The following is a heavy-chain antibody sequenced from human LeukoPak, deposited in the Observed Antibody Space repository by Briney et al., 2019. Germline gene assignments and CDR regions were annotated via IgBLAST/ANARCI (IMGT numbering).Heavy chain of an antibody. CDR1: GYTFTSCS. CDR2: INPSDGST. D-gene: IGHD2-2*01. V-gene: IGHV1-46*01. CDR3: ARVFCSRTSCYVYYGMDV. J-gene: IGHJ6*02. Sequence: ASVKVSCKASGYTFTSCSMHWVRQAPGQGLEWMGIINPSDGSTSYAQKFQGRVTMTRDTSTSTVYMELSSLRSEDTAVYYCARVFCSRTSCYVYYGMDVWGQGTTVTVSS.